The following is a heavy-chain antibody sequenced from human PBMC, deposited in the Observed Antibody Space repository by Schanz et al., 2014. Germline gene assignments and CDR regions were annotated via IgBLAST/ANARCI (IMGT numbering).Heavy chain of an antibody. D-gene: IGHD6-6*01. CDR2: ISFSGNTI. Sequence: VQLVDSGGGLVKPGGSLRLSCTTSGLIFSTYTLNWVRQAPGKGLEWISYISFSGNTIFYADSVKGRFTISRDNAKNSVFLQMNRLRAEDTAVYYCATEGPRGTRHPINYYYAMDNWGQGTKVTV. V-gene: IGHV3-48*01. J-gene: IGHJ6*02. CDR1: GLIFSTYT. CDR3: ATEGPRGTRHPINYYYAMDN.